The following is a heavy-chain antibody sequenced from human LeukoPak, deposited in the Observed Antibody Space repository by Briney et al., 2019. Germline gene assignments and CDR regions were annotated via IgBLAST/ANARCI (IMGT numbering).Heavy chain of an antibody. J-gene: IGHJ4*02. D-gene: IGHD3/OR15-3a*01. CDR1: GGSISSSSYY. Sequence: SETLSLTCTVSGGSISSSSYYWGWIRQPPGKGLEWIGRMYSSGSTDYNPSLKSRVTMSVDTSKNQFSLKLSSVTAADTAVYYCARQTGSGLFILPGGQGTLVTVSS. CDR3: ARQTGSGLFILP. V-gene: IGHV4-39*07. CDR2: MYSSGST.